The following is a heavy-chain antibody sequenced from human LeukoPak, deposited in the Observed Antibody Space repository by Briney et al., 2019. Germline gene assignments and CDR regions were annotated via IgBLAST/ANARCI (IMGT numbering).Heavy chain of an antibody. V-gene: IGHV3-74*01. CDR1: GFTFSSYW. D-gene: IGHD3-22*01. J-gene: IGHJ3*02. CDR3: AKLIVSSGSDAFDI. CDR2: INSDGSST. Sequence: GGSLRLSCAASGFTFSSYWMHWVRQAPGKGLVWVSRINSDGSSTSYADSVKGRFTISRDNARNTLYLQMNSLRAEDTAVYYCAKLIVSSGSDAFDIWGQGTMVTVSS.